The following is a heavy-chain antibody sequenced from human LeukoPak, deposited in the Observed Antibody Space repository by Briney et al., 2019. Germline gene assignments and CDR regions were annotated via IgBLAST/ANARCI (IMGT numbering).Heavy chain of an antibody. D-gene: IGHD1-26*01. CDR1: GGSISTYS. CDR3: TRQSGSSQLTSDF. Sequence: PSETLSLTCTVSGGSISTYSWNWIRQPAGRGLEWIGRIHTSGSTNYSPSLKSRITMSVAPSKNQFYLKMSSVTAADTAVYYCTRQSGSSQLTSDFWGQGTLVTVSS. CDR2: IHTSGST. V-gene: IGHV4-4*07. J-gene: IGHJ4*02.